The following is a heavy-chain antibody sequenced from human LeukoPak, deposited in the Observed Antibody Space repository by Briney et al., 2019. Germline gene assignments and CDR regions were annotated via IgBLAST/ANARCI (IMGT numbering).Heavy chain of an antibody. V-gene: IGHV1-2*06. CDR2: INPNSGGT. D-gene: IGHD6-25*01. Sequence: ASVKVSCKASGYTFTGYYMHWVRQAPGQGLEWMGRINPNSGGTNYAQKFQGRVTMTRDTSISTAYMELSRLRSDDTAVYYCARVDFSSGTYYFDYWGQGTLVTVSS. CDR3: ARVDFSSGTYYFDY. CDR1: GYTFTGYY. J-gene: IGHJ4*02.